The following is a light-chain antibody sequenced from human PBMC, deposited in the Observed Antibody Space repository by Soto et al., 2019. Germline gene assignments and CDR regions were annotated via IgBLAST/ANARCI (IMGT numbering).Light chain of an antibody. V-gene: IGLV4-69*01. CDR2: LNSAGSH. CDR1: RGRSSYA. CDR3: QTWGTGIQV. J-gene: IGLJ2*01. Sequence: QLVLTQSPSASASLEASAKLTCTLRRGRSSYAIAWHQQQPEKGPRYLMKLNSAGSHSKGDGIPDRFSGSSSGAERYLTISSLQSEDEADYDCQTWGTGIQVFGGGTKLIVL.